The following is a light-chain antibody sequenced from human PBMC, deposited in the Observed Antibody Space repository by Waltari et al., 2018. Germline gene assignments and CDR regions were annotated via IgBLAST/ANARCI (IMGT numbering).Light chain of an antibody. CDR1: QSVLYSSNNKNY. CDR2: WAS. Sequence: DIVMTQSPDSLAVSLGERATLNCKSSQSVLYSSNNKNYLAWFQQKPGQPPKLLLYWASTRESGVPDRFSGSGSGTDFTLTISTLQAEDVAVYYCRQYYSTPPTFGQGTKVEIK. V-gene: IGKV4-1*01. CDR3: RQYYSTPPT. J-gene: IGKJ1*01.